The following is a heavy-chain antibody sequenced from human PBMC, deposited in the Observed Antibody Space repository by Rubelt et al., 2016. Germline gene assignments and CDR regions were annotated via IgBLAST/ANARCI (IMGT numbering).Heavy chain of an antibody. J-gene: IGHJ4*02. V-gene: IGHV3-33*01. CDR1: GFTFSSYG. Sequence: VQLVESGGGVVQPGRSLTLSCAASGFTFSSYGMHWVRQAPGKGLEWVALIWYDGSNKYYADSVKGRFTISRDNSKNTLDLQVTSLRGEDTAVYYCARDRGYSYGHPLDYWGQGALVTVSS. CDR3: ARDRGYSYGHPLDY. D-gene: IGHD5-18*01. CDR2: IWYDGSNK.